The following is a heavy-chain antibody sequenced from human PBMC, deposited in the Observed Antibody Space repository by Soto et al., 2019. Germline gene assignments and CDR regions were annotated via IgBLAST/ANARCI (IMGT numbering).Heavy chain of an antibody. CDR3: ARDSYGSGSHYYYYGMDV. CDR1: GYTFTSYG. CDR2: ISAYNGNT. J-gene: IGHJ6*02. V-gene: IGHV1-18*01. D-gene: IGHD3-10*01. Sequence: QVQLVQSGAEVKKPGASVKVSCKASGYTFTSYGISWVRQAPGQGLEWMGWISAYNGNTNYAQKLQGRVTMTTDTSTRTAYMELRSLRSDDTAVYYCARDSYGSGSHYYYYGMDVWGQGTTVTVSS.